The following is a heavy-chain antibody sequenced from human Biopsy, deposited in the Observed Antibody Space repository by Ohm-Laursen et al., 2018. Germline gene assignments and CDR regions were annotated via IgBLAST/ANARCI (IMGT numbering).Heavy chain of an antibody. Sequence: GSLRLSCSASGVTLSGYGMNWVRQAPGQGLEWVSSISASSSYIYYADSVKGRFTVSRDNTKNTLYLQMNSLRAADTAIYFCATELLPPGVGGPWLDSWGQGTPVTVPS. CDR2: ISASSSYI. V-gene: IGHV3-21*06. J-gene: IGHJ5*01. CDR1: GVTLSGYG. D-gene: IGHD3-10*01. CDR3: ATELLPPGVGGPWLDS.